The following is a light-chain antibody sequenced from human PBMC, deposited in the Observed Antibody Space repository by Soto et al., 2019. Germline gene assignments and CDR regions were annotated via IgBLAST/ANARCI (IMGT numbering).Light chain of an antibody. CDR3: LQHNTYPPT. Sequence: DIQMTQSPSAMSASVGDRVTITCRASQGISNYLAWFQQKPGQVPKRLIYAASILQPGVPSRFSGSGSGTEFTLTIRGLQPEDFATYYWLQHNTYPPTFGQGTKVEIE. CDR2: AAS. CDR1: QGISNY. J-gene: IGKJ1*01. V-gene: IGKV1-17*03.